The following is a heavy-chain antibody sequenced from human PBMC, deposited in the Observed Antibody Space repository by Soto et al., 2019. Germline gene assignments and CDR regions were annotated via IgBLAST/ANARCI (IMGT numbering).Heavy chain of an antibody. CDR3: ALYRITTRRDAFDL. J-gene: IGHJ3*01. Sequence: SVKVSCKAPGGTFSTYIISWVRQAPGQGLEWMGRIIPIPDITNYAQKFQGRVTVTADRSTSTAYMELTSLKSEDTAVYYCALYRITTRRDAFDLSGQGTMVTV. CDR1: GGTFSTYI. D-gene: IGHD3-3*01. V-gene: IGHV1-69*02. CDR2: IIPIPDIT.